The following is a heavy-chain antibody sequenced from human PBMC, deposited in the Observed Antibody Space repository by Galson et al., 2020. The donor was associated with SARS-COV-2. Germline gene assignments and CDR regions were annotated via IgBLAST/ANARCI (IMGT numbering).Heavy chain of an antibody. CDR2: ISDIINDFEDRR. Sequence: GGSLRLSCAASGFTFSNYAMSWVRQAPGGRLEWVSAISDIINDFEDRRYYADSVKGRFTISRDNSKSTLYLQMNSLGVDDTAVYFCVKEPSTKGIADYWGQGTLVTVS. CDR3: VKEPSTKGIADY. V-gene: IGHV3-23*01. CDR1: GFTFSNYA. J-gene: IGHJ4*02.